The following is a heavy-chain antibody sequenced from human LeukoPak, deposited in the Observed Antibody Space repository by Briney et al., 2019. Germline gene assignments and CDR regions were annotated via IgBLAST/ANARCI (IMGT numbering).Heavy chain of an antibody. Sequence: ASVKVSCKASGYTFTGYYMHWVRQAPGQGLEWMGWINPNSGGTNYAQKFQGRVTMTRDTSISTAYMEVSRLRSDDTAVYYCARLRSGYDSRDYWGQGTPVTVSS. CDR3: ARLRSGYDSRDY. V-gene: IGHV1-2*02. CDR1: GYTFTGYY. CDR2: INPNSGGT. J-gene: IGHJ4*02. D-gene: IGHD5-12*01.